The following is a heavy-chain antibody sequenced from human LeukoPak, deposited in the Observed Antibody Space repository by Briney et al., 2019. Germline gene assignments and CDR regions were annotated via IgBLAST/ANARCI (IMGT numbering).Heavy chain of an antibody. CDR2: ISGSGGST. Sequence: GGSLRLSCATSGFTFSSYAMSWVRQAPGKGLEWVSVISGSGGSTYYADSVKGRFTISRDNSKNTLYLQMNSLRVEDTAVYYCAKDAHSGSYFDYWGQGILVTVSS. CDR1: GFTFSSYA. V-gene: IGHV3-23*01. J-gene: IGHJ4*01. CDR3: AKDAHSGSYFDY. D-gene: IGHD1-26*01.